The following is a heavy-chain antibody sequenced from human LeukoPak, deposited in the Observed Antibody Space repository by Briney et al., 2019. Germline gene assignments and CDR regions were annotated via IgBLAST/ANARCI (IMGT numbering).Heavy chain of an antibody. CDR3: ARDYGDYAGGGWFDP. Sequence: SETLSLTCTVSGGSISSYYWSWIRQPPGKGLEWIGYIYYSGSTNYNPSLKSRVTISVDTSKNQFSLKLSSVTAADTAVYSCARDYGDYAGGGWFDPWGQGTLVTVSS. CDR2: IYYSGST. J-gene: IGHJ5*02. V-gene: IGHV4-59*01. CDR1: GGSISSYY. D-gene: IGHD4-17*01.